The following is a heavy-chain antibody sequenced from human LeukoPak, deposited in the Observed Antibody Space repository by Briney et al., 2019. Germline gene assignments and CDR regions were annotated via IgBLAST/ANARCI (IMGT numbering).Heavy chain of an antibody. CDR1: GFTFSSYA. CDR2: ISGSGGST. V-gene: IGHV3-23*01. J-gene: IGHJ6*04. CDR3: AKDGEYCSSTSCYAPHYFYYYYGMDV. D-gene: IGHD2-2*01. Sequence: GGSLRLSCAASGFTFSSYAMSWVRQAPGKGLEWVSAISGSGGSTYYADSVKGRFTISRDNSKNTLYLQMNSLRAEDTAAYYCAKDGEYCSSTSCYAPHYFYYYYGMDVWGKGTTVTVSS.